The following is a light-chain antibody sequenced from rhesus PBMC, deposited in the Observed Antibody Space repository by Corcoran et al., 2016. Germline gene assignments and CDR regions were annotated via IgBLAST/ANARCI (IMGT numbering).Light chain of an antibody. V-gene: IGKV1-25*01. CDR2: KAS. J-gene: IGKJ1*01. CDR1: QGISSY. Sequence: DIQMTQSPSSLSASVGDTVTITCRASQGISSYLAWYQQQPGKAPKLLIDKASTLQSGVPSRCSCSGSGTDFTLTISSLQPEDFATYYCQQHNSYPRTFGQGTKVEIK. CDR3: QQHNSYPRT.